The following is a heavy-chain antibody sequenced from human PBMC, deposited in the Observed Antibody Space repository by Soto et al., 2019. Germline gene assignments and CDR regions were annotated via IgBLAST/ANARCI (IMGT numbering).Heavy chain of an antibody. CDR1: GYTFTSYD. Sequence: ASVKVSCEASGYTFTSYDINCVRQATGQGFEWMGWMNPNSGNTGYAQKFQGRVTMTRNTSISTAYMELSSLRSEDTAVYYCARGDSQERIGYCSGGSCYPDYWGQGTLVTVSS. D-gene: IGHD2-15*01. CDR3: ARGDSQERIGYCSGGSCYPDY. V-gene: IGHV1-8*01. CDR2: MNPNSGNT. J-gene: IGHJ4*02.